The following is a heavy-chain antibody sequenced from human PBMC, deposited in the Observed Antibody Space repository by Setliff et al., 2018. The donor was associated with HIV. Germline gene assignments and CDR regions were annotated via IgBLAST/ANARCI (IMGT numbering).Heavy chain of an antibody. J-gene: IGHJ4*02. CDR3: ANREVRGVIGH. CDR1: GFTFDDYA. D-gene: IGHD3-10*01. CDR2: ISGSGGST. Sequence: PGGSLRLSCAASGFTFDDYAMSWVRQAPGKGLEWVSAISGSGGSTYYADSVKGRFTVSRDNSKNTLYLQMNSLRAEDTAVYYCANREVRGVIGHWGQGTLVTVSS. V-gene: IGHV3-23*01.